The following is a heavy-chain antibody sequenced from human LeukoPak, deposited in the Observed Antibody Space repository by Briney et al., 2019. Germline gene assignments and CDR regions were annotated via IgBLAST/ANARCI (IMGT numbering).Heavy chain of an antibody. D-gene: IGHD3-22*01. CDR2: IIPIFGTA. Sequence: SVKVSCKASGGTFSSYAISWVRQAPGQGLEWMGRIIPIFGTASYAQKLQGRVTITTDESTSTAYMELSSLRSEDTAVYYCASPYYYDSSGYPDAFDIWGQGTMVTVSS. V-gene: IGHV1-69*05. CDR3: ASPYYYDSSGYPDAFDI. J-gene: IGHJ3*02. CDR1: GGTFSSYA.